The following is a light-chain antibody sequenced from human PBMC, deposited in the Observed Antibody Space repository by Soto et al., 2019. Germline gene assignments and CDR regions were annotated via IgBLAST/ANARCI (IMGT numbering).Light chain of an antibody. V-gene: IGLV1-51*01. Sequence: QSVLTQPPSLSAAQGQTVTISCSGSTSNIGNNYVSWYRQLPGTAPKLLIYDTYKRPSGIPDRFSGSKSGTSATLVITGLQTGDEADYYCGTWDSSLSAHVFGPGTNVTVL. CDR3: GTWDSSLSAHV. CDR1: TSNIGNNY. CDR2: DTY. J-gene: IGLJ1*01.